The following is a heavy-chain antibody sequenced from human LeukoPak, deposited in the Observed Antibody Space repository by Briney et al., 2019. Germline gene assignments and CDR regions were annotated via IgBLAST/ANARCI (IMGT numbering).Heavy chain of an antibody. CDR1: GGSISSGDYC. CDR3: ARGFPILTGYYKEDY. V-gene: IGHV4-30-4*01. Sequence: SETLSLTCTVSGGSISSGDYCWSWIRQPPGKGLEWIGYIYNRGSTYYNPSLKSRVTMSVDTSKNQFSLKLTSATAADTAVYYCARGFPILTGYYKEDYWGQGTLVTVSS. CDR2: IYNRGST. D-gene: IGHD3-9*01. J-gene: IGHJ4*02.